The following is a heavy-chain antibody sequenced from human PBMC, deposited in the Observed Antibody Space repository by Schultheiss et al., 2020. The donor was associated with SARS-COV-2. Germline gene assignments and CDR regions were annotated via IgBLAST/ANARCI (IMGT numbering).Heavy chain of an antibody. Sequence: GGSLRLSCAASGFTVSSNYMRWVRQAPGKGLEWVGRIKCKTDGETTDYAAPVKGRFTISRDNSKNTLYLQMNSLRAEGTGVYYCAKADESGTFGNYVGYWGQGTLVTVSS. CDR2: IKCKTDGETT. CDR1: GFTVSSNY. V-gene: IGHV3-15*01. CDR3: AKADESGTFGNYVGY. J-gene: IGHJ4*02. D-gene: IGHD2/OR15-2a*01.